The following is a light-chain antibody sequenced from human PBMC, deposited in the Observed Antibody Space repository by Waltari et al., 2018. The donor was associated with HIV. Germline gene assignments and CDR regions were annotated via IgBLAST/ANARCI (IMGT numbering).Light chain of an antibody. Sequence: QPVLTQPPSASASLGASVTLTCTLSSGYSNYKVNWYQPSPGKGPRFVMRVGAGGIVGSRGDGIPDRFSVLGSGLNRYLTIKNIQEEDEGDYHCGADHGSGSNFVYVFGTGTKVTVL. V-gene: IGLV9-49*01. J-gene: IGLJ1*01. CDR2: VGAGGIVG. CDR3: GADHGSGSNFVYV. CDR1: SGYSNYK.